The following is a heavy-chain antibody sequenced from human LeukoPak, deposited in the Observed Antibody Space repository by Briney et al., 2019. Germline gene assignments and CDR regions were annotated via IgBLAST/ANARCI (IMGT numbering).Heavy chain of an antibody. D-gene: IGHD3-10*01. CDR1: GGSISSGDYY. Sequence: SETLSLTCTVSGGSISSGDYYWSWVRQPPGTGLEWIGYIYYSGSTYYNPSLKSRVTISVDTSKNQFSLKLSSVTAADTAVYYCARGTNDTMVRGVIITGAISFDYWGQGTLVTVSS. J-gene: IGHJ4*02. CDR3: ARGTNDTMVRGVIITGAISFDY. CDR2: IYYSGST. V-gene: IGHV4-30-4*01.